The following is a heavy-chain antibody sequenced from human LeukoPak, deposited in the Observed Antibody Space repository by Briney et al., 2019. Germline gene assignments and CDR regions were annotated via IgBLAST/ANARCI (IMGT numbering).Heavy chain of an antibody. Sequence: GASVKVSCKASGYTFTSYGISWVRQTPGQGLEWMGWINPNSGGTNYAQKFQGRVTMTRDTSISTAYMELSRLRSDDTAVYYCARVRIAAALDYWGQGTLVTVSS. CDR1: GYTFTSYG. D-gene: IGHD6-13*01. J-gene: IGHJ4*02. CDR3: ARVRIAAALDY. CDR2: INPNSGGT. V-gene: IGHV1-2*02.